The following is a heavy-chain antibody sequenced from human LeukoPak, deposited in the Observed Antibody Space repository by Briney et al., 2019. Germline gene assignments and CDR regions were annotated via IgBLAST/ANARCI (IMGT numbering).Heavy chain of an antibody. CDR3: AREGRSTRGYYYMDV. Sequence: PGGSLRLSCEASGFSFSDYSMNWVRQAPGKGLEWVSSISSSSSYIYYADSVKGRFTISRDNAKNSLYLQMNSLRAEGTAVYYCAREGRSTRGYYYMDVWGKGTTVTVSS. D-gene: IGHD2-2*01. CDR2: ISSSSSYI. J-gene: IGHJ6*03. CDR1: GFSFSDYS. V-gene: IGHV3-21*01.